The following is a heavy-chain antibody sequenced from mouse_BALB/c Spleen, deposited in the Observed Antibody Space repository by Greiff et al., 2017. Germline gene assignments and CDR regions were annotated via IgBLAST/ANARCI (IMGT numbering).Heavy chain of an antibody. V-gene: IGHV14-4*02. J-gene: IGHJ4*01. CDR2: IDPENGDT. CDR3: NAGEVPDYYAMDY. Sequence: VQLQQSGAELVRSGASVKLSCTASGFNIKDYYMHWVKQRPEQGLEWIGWIDPENGDTEYAPKFQGKATMTADTSSNTAYLQLSSLTSEDTAVYYCNAGEVPDYYAMDYWGQGTSVTVSS. CDR1: GFNIKDYY. D-gene: IGHD2-14*01.